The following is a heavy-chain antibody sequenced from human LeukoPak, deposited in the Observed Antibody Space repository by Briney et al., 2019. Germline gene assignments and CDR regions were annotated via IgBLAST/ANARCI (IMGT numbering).Heavy chain of an antibody. V-gene: IGHV4-61*02. J-gene: IGHJ4*02. D-gene: IGHD1-26*01. Sequence: SQTLSLTCTVSGGSISSGSYYWSWIRQPAGKGLEWIGRIYTSGSTNYNPSLKSRVTISVDTSKNQFSLKLSSVTAADTAVYYCARGSSGALFEIDYWGQGTLVTVSS. CDR2: IYTSGST. CDR3: ARGSSGALFEIDY. CDR1: GGSISSGSYY.